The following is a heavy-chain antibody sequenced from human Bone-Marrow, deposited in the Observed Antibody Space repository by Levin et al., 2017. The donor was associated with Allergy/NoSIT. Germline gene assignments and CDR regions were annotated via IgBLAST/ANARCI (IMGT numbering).Heavy chain of an antibody. V-gene: IGHV4-30-4*01. Sequence: SETLSLTCTVSGGSISSGDYYWSWIRQPPGKGLEWIGYIYYSGSTYYNPSLKSRVTISIDTSKSQFSLKLSSVTAADTAVYYCASSSYGDYGTSWGQGTLVTVSS. D-gene: IGHD4-17*01. CDR1: GGSISSGDYY. CDR2: IYYSGST. CDR3: ASSSYGDYGTS. J-gene: IGHJ4*02.